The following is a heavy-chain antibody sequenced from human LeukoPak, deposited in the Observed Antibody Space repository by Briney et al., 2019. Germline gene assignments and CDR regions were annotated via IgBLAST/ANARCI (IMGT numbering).Heavy chain of an antibody. Sequence: PGGSLRLSCAASGFTLSSYGMHWVRQAPGKGLEWVAVISYDGSNKYYADSVKGRFTISRDNSKNTLYLQMNSLRAEDTAVYYCATSVGNVLAFDIWGQGTMVTVSS. CDR1: GFTLSSYG. CDR3: ATSVGNVLAFDI. V-gene: IGHV3-30*03. J-gene: IGHJ3*02. D-gene: IGHD2-2*01. CDR2: ISYDGSNK.